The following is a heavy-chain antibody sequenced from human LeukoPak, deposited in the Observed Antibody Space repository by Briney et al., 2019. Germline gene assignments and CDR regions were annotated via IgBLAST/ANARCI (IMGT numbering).Heavy chain of an antibody. Sequence: GGSLRLSCAASGFTFSSYGMHWVRQAPGKGLEWVAVISYDGSNKYYADSVKGRFTISRDNSKNTLYLQMNSLRAEDTAVYYCARTRYYGSGSYRYYYGMDVWGQGTTVTVSS. V-gene: IGHV3-30*03. J-gene: IGHJ6*02. CDR1: GFTFSSYG. D-gene: IGHD3-10*01. CDR3: ARTRYYGSGSYRYYYGMDV. CDR2: ISYDGSNK.